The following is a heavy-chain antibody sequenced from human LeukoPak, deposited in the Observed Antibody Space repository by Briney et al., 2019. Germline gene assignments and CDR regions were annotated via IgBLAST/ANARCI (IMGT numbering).Heavy chain of an antibody. CDR3: ASALTDSSSWYVGGWFDP. D-gene: IGHD6-13*01. J-gene: IGHJ5*02. Sequence: SETLSLTCTVSGGSISSSSYYWGWIRQPPGKGLEWIGSIYYSGSTYYNPSLKSRVTISVDMSKNQFSLKLSSVTAADTAVYYCASALTDSSSWYVGGWFDPWGQGTLVTVSS. V-gene: IGHV4-39*01. CDR2: IYYSGST. CDR1: GGSISSSSYY.